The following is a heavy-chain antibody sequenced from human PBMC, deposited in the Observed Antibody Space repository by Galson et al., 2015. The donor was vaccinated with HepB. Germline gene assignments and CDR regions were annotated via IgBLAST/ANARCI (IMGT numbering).Heavy chain of an antibody. V-gene: IGHV3-48*04. Sequence: ALRLSCAASDSTFSCYTRNWVRQTPGKGLQRTSYISTNGASIHYADSVKGRFTIARDNAKNTMWLQMNSLRAEDTAVYYCATTKFGSGAYWTFDIWGQGTLVTVSS. CDR3: ATTKFGSGAYWTFDI. J-gene: IGHJ3*02. CDR1: DSTFSCYT. D-gene: IGHD4/OR15-4a*01. CDR2: ISTNGASI.